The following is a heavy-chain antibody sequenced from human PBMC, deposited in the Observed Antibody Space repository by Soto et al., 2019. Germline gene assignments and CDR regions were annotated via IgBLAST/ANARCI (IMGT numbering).Heavy chain of an antibody. CDR3: AREDRDRETGLVPAAIDGMDV. V-gene: IGHV1-69*08. CDR1: GGTFSRYS. D-gene: IGHD2-2*01. CDR2: IIPIFGIA. Sequence: QVQLVQSGAEVKKPGSSVKVSCKASGGTFSRYSITWVRQAPGHGLEWIGRIIPIFGIASYAQKFQGRVTITADESTSTAYMELSSQRSDDTAVYYCAREDRDRETGLVPAAIDGMDVW. J-gene: IGHJ6*01.